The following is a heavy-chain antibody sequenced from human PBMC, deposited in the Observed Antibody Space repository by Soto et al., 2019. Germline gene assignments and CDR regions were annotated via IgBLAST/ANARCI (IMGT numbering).Heavy chain of an antibody. CDR2: INAGNGNT. Sequence: ASVKVSCKASGYTFTSYAMHWVRQAPGQRLEWMGWINAGNGNTKYSQKFQGRVTITRDTSASTAYMELSSLRSEDTAVYYCARGRVVGYDILTGYYTGQGNYYYYYMDVWGKGTTVTVSS. D-gene: IGHD3-9*01. CDR3: ARGRVVGYDILTGYYTGQGNYYYYYMDV. V-gene: IGHV1-3*01. J-gene: IGHJ6*03. CDR1: GYTFTSYA.